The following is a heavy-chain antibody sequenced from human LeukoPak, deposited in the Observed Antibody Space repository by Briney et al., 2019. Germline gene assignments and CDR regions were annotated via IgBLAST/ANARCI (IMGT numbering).Heavy chain of an antibody. CDR2: INHSGST. CDR3: ARRRSSGYPNYYYYYMDV. D-gene: IGHD3-22*01. J-gene: IGHJ6*03. V-gene: IGHV4-34*01. CDR1: GGSFSGYY. Sequence: PSETLSLTCAVYGGSFSGYYWSWTRQPPGKGLEWIGEINHSGSTNYNPSLKSRVTISVDTSKNQFSLKLSSVTAADTAVYYCARRRSSGYPNYYYYYMDVWGKGTTVTVSS.